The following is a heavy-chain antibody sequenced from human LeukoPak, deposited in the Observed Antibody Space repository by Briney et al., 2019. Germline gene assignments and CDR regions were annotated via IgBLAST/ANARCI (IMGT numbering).Heavy chain of an antibody. V-gene: IGHV5-51*01. J-gene: IGHJ4*02. CDR2: IYPGDSDT. CDR3: ARHGGGGWLQLRYYFDY. D-gene: IGHD5-24*01. Sequence: GESLKISCKGSEYSFTSYWIGWVRQMPGKGLEWMGIIYPGDSDTRYSPSFQGQVTISADKSISTAYLQWSSLKASDTAMYYFARHGGGGWLQLRYYFDYWGQGTLVTVSS. CDR1: EYSFTSYW.